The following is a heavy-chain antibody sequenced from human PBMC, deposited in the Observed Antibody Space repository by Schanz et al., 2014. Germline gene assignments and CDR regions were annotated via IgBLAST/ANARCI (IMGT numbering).Heavy chain of an antibody. J-gene: IGHJ3*02. CDR2: IIPDLE. CDR3: ARDGRALSGPPYAFDI. V-gene: IGHV1-69*09. Sequence: QVQLVQSGADVKKPGASVKVSCKASGYTFINSDINWVRQAPGQGLEWLGRIIPDLETYTQGFHVRVTVTADTSTNTLFMDMRGLRYDDTAVYYCARDGRALSGPPYAFDIWGQGTMVTVSS. D-gene: IGHD7-27*01. CDR1: GYTFINSD.